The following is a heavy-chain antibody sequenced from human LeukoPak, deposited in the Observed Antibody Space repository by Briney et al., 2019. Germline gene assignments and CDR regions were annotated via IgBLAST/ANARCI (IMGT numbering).Heavy chain of an antibody. D-gene: IGHD6-19*01. V-gene: IGHV1-58*01. J-gene: IGHJ4*02. CDR3: AAGYSSGWYVFDY. CDR2: IVVGSGNT. Sequence: SVKVSCKASGFTFSSSAVQWVRQARGQRLEWIGWIVVGSGNTNYAQKFQERVTITRDMSTSTAYMELSSLRSEDTAVYYCAAGYSSGWYVFDYWGQGTLVTVSS. CDR1: GFTFSSSA.